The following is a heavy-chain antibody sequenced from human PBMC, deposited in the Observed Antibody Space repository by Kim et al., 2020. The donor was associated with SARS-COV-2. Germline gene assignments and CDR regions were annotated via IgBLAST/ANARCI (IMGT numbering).Heavy chain of an antibody. CDR3: ARGTTMYAFDY. CDR2: IYHTGST. CDR1: GDSIRDYY. V-gene: IGHV4-59*01. J-gene: IGHJ4*02. Sequence: SETLSLTCTVSGDSIRDYYWTWIRQPPGKGLEWIGYIYHTGSTNYTTSLVSRVTISLHTSDNQFSLKLNSVTPADTAVYFCARGTTMYAFDYWGQGILVTVSS. D-gene: IGHD2-8*01.